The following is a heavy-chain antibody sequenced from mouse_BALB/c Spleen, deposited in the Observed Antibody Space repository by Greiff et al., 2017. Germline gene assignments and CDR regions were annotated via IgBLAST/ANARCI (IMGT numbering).Heavy chain of an antibody. J-gene: IGHJ2*01. D-gene: IGHD1-1*01. CDR1: GYTFTSYY. Sequence: VKLMESGAELVKPGASVKLSCKASGYTFTSYYMYWVKQRPGQGLEWIGEINPSNGGTNFNEKFKSKATLTVDKSSSTAYMQLSSLTSEDSAVYYCTRGGTTVVGLDYWGQGTTLTVSS. V-gene: IGHV1S81*02. CDR2: INPSNGGT. CDR3: TRGGTTVVGLDY.